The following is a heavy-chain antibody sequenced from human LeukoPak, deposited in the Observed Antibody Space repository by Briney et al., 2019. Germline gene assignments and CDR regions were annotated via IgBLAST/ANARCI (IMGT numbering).Heavy chain of an antibody. CDR3: AKDIAEGYRRGAFDI. CDR2: ISRSGSTK. J-gene: IGHJ3*02. CDR1: GFTFSDYN. Sequence: PGGSLRLSCAASGFTFSDYNMRWIRQAPGKGLEWVSSISRSGSTKYYADSVKGRFTISRDNAKNSLYLQMNSLRAEDMALYYCAKDIAEGYRRGAFDIWGQGTMVTVSS. D-gene: IGHD5-12*01. V-gene: IGHV3-11*01.